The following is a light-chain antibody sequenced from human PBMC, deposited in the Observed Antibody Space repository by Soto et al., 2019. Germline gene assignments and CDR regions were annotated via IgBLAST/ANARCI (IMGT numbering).Light chain of an antibody. Sequence: QSALTQPASVSGSPGQLITISCSGSSGDIGGHKYVSWYQQHPGKAPKLIIYDLTNRPSGVSNRFSGSKSGNTASLTISGLQAEDEADYYCTSYTTSLYVFGSGTKLTVL. CDR2: DLT. V-gene: IGLV2-14*01. J-gene: IGLJ1*01. CDR3: TSYTTSLYV. CDR1: SGDIGGHKY.